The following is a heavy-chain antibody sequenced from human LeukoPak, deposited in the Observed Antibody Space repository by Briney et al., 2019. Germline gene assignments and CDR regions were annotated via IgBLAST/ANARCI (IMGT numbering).Heavy chain of an antibody. CDR1: GFTFSSYA. CDR3: ARDLTVVVPAAMWP. D-gene: IGHD2-2*01. V-gene: IGHV3-30-3*01. J-gene: IGHJ5*02. CDR2: ISYDGSNK. Sequence: GGSLRLSCAASGFTFSSYAMHWVRQAPGKGLEWVAVISYDGSNKYYADSVKGRFTISRDNSKNTLYLQMNSLRAEDTAVYYCARDLTVVVPAAMWPWGQGTLVTVSS.